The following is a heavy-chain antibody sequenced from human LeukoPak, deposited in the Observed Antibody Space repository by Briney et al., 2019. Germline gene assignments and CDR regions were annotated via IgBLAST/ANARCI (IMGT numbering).Heavy chain of an antibody. CDR3: AREIFNGFDI. CDR1: GFTFSSYA. V-gene: IGHV3-23*01. J-gene: IGHJ3*02. Sequence: PGGSLRLSCTASGFTFSSYAMNWVRQAPGKGLEWVSGIGAGGTFTYYADSVKGRFTIFRDNSRNTLFLQMNSLRAEDTAVYYCAREIFNGFDIWGQGTMVTVSS. CDR2: IGAGGTFT.